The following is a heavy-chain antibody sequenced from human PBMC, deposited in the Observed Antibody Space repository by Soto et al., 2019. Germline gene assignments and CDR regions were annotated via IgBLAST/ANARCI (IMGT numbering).Heavy chain of an antibody. CDR3: ARERKFDFWRKGLDV. CDR2: MDPNSGCT. J-gene: IGHJ6*02. V-gene: IGHV1-8*01. CDR1: GHTFTTYD. D-gene: IGHD3-3*01. Sequence: GASVKVSCKASGHTFTTYDINWVRQAPGQGLEWLGWMDPNSGCTGYAQNFQGRITMTGNISRNTAHMELSSLQSEDTAVYYCARERKFDFWRKGLDVWGQGTTVTVSS.